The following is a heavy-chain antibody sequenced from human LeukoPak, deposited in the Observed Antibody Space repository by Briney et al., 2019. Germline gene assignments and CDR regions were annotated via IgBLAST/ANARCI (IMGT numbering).Heavy chain of an antibody. V-gene: IGHV4-34*01. J-gene: IGHJ4*02. Sequence: SETLSLTCAVYGGSFSGYYWSWIRQPPGKGLEWIGEINHSGSTNYNPSLKSRVTISVDASKNQFSLKLSSVTAADTAVYYCARDRDYYYGSGSYYYYWGQGTLVTVSS. CDR2: INHSGST. CDR3: ARDRDYYYGSGSYYYY. D-gene: IGHD3-10*01. CDR1: GGSFSGYY.